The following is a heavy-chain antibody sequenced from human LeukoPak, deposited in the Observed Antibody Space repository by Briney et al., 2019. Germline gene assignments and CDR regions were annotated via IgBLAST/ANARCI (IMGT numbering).Heavy chain of an antibody. J-gene: IGHJ4*02. V-gene: IGHV5-51*01. D-gene: IGHD2-21*02. CDR1: GYTFSSSW. CDR2: IYPGDSDT. CDR3: ARQKNGDCIDYFDY. Sequence: GESLKISCQGSGYTFSSSWIGWVRQMPGKGLEWMGIIYPGDSDTRYSPSFQGQVTISADKSISTAYLQWSSLKASDTAMYYCARQKNGDCIDYFDYWGQGTLVTVSS.